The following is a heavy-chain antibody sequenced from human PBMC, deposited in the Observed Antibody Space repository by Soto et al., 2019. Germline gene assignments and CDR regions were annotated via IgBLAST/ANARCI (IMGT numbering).Heavy chain of an antibody. Sequence: SETLSLTCAVSGGSISSSNWWSWVRQPPGKGLEWIGEIYHSGSTNYNPSLKSRVTISVDKSKNQFSLKPSSVTAADTAVYYCARAVYGDYGFTDYYYYGMDVWGQGTTVTVSS. CDR1: GGSISSSNW. CDR3: ARAVYGDYGFTDYYYYGMDV. V-gene: IGHV4-4*02. J-gene: IGHJ6*02. D-gene: IGHD4-17*01. CDR2: IYHSGST.